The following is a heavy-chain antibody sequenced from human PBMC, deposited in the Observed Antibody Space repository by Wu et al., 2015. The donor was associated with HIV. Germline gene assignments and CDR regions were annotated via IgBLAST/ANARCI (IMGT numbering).Heavy chain of an antibody. CDR2: IIPIFGTA. J-gene: IGHJ6*03. CDR3: ARGPMVRGRYYYYMDV. Sequence: QVQLVQSGAEVKKPGASVKVSCKASGYTFTSYGISWVRQAPGQGLEWMGGIIPIFGTANYAQKFQGRVTITADESTSTAYMELSSLRSEDTAVYYCARGPMVRGRYYYYMDVWGKGTTVTVSS. V-gene: IGHV1-69*13. D-gene: IGHD3-10*01. CDR1: GYTFTSYG.